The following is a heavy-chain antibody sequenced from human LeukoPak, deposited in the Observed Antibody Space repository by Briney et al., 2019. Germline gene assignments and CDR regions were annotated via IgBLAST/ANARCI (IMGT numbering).Heavy chain of an antibody. CDR3: ARHLSGITGYTYGRGIDY. V-gene: IGHV3-7*01. CDR1: GFTFSSSW. CDR2: IEDDGSAK. D-gene: IGHD5-18*01. J-gene: IGHJ4*02. Sequence: GGSLRLSCAASGFTFSSSWMSWLRQAPGKGLEWVADIEDDGSAKYYVDSVKGRFSISRDNAKNSLYLQMNSLRVEDTAVYYCARHLSGITGYTYGRGIDYWGQGTLLTVSS.